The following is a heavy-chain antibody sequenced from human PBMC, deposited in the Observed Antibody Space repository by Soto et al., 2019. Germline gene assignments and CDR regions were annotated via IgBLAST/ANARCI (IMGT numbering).Heavy chain of an antibody. CDR3: ARDRPHAWLEP. CDR1: GYTFSDNY. CDR2: INPADGST. V-gene: IGHV1-46*01. Sequence: QVQLVQSGADVKEPGASVKVSCKASGYTFSDNYVQWVRQAPGQGLEWVAMINPADGSTRYAQMCQGRVTLTRDTSTSTVYMEMSSLRSEDTAFYYCARDRPHAWLEPWGQGTLVIVSS. J-gene: IGHJ5*02.